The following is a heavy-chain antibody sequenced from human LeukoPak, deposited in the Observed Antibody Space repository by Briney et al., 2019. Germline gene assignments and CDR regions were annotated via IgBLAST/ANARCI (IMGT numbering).Heavy chain of an antibody. D-gene: IGHD1-14*01. Sequence: GGSLRLSCAASGFTFSSYGMHWVRQAPGKGLEWVAVIWYDGSQRYYADSVKGRFTISRDDSQNTIYLQMDSLRAEDTAVYYCATSSPRNYFDHWGQGTLVTVSS. CDR3: ATSSPRNYFDH. CDR1: GFTFSSYG. CDR2: IWYDGSQR. J-gene: IGHJ4*02. V-gene: IGHV3-33*01.